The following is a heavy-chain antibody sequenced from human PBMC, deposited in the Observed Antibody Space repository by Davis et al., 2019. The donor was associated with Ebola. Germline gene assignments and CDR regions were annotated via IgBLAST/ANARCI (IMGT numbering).Heavy chain of an antibody. CDR2: IRSSDTTI. Sequence: GGSLRLSCAASGFTHSDYYMSWIRQAPGKGLEWVSSIRSSDTTIYYSDPVKGRFTVSRDNAKNSLYLQMNSLRAEDTAVYYCARDKRSSWYGGMDVWGQGTTVTVSS. CDR3: ARDKRSSWYGGMDV. V-gene: IGHV3-11*01. J-gene: IGHJ6*02. D-gene: IGHD6-19*01. CDR1: GFTHSDYY.